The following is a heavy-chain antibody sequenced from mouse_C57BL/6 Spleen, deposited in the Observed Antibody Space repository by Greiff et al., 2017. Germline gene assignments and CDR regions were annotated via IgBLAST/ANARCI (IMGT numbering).Heavy chain of an antibody. V-gene: IGHV1-15*01. Sequence: QVQLQQSGAELVRPGASVTLSCKASGYTFTDYEMHWVKQTPVHGLEWIGAIDPETGGTAYNQKFMGKAILTADKSSSTAYMELRSLTSEDSAVYYCTRNGETRYGNYEAWFAYWGQGTLVTVSA. CDR1: GYTFTDYE. CDR2: IDPETGGT. J-gene: IGHJ3*01. D-gene: IGHD2-1*01. CDR3: TRNGETRYGNYEAWFAY.